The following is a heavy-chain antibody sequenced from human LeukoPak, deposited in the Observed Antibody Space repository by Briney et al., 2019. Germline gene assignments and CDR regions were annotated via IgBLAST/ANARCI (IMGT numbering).Heavy chain of an antibody. CDR3: AKDMDTAFDY. CDR2: ISGSGGST. J-gene: IGHJ4*02. Sequence: GESLKISCKGSGYSFSSYAMSWVRQAPGKGLEWVSAISGSGGSTYYADSVKGRFTISRDNSKNTLYLQMNSLRAEDTAVYYCAKDMDTAFDYWGQGTLVTVSS. CDR1: GYSFSSYA. D-gene: IGHD5-18*01. V-gene: IGHV3-23*01.